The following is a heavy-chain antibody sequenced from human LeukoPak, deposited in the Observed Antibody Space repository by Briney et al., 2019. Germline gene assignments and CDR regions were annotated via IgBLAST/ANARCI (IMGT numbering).Heavy chain of an antibody. D-gene: IGHD2-15*01. CDR3: ASSDCSGGSCYSDSWFDP. CDR2: IYSSGST. J-gene: IGHJ5*02. Sequence: SETLSLTCTVSGGSISSYYWSWIRQPAGKGLEWIGRIYSSGSTNYNPSLKSRVTISVDTSKNQFSLKLSSVTAADTAVYYCASSDCSGGSCYSDSWFDPWGQGTLVTVSS. V-gene: IGHV4-4*07. CDR1: GGSISSYY.